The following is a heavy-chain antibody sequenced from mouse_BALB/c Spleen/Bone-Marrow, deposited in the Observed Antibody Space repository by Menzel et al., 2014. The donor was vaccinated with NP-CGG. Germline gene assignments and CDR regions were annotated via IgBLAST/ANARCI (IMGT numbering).Heavy chain of an antibody. J-gene: IGHJ1*01. D-gene: IGHD1-1*01. Sequence: VKLVDSGAELVKPGASVKLSCKASGYTFSSYYMYWVKQRPGQGLEWIGEINPSNGGTKFNEKFKSKATLTVDKSSSTAYMQLSSLTSEDSAVYYCTRSNYGYWYFDVWGAGTTVTVSS. CDR1: GYTFSSYY. CDR2: INPSNGGT. V-gene: IGHV1S81*02. CDR3: TRSNYGYWYFDV.